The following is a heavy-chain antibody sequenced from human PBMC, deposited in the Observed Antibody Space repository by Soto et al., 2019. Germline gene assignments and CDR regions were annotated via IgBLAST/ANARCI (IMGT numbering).Heavy chain of an antibody. D-gene: IGHD2-21*02. CDR1: GFTFNTYA. CDR2: LSGSGGTI. V-gene: IGHV3-23*01. Sequence: EVQLLESGGGLVQPGGSLRLSCAASGFTFNTYAMNWVRQAPGKGLEWVASLSGSGGTINYADSVKGRFTTSRDTSKTTLYLQMNSLSAEDTAVYYCAKGFIVVVTAIRPDDNFDVWGQGTMVTVSS. J-gene: IGHJ3*01. CDR3: AKGFIVVVTAIRPDDNFDV.